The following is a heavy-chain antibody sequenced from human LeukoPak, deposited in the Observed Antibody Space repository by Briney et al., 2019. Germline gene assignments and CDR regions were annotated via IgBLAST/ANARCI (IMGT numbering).Heavy chain of an antibody. CDR2: INPNSGGT. CDR1: GYTFTGYY. J-gene: IGHJ1*01. CDR3: ARMMTYYDILTGYYPLEYFQH. Sequence: ASVKVSCKASGYTFTGYYMHWVRQAPGQGLEWMGWINPNSGGTNYAQKLQGRVTMTRDTSISTAYMELSRLRSDDTAVYYCARMMTYYDILTGYYPLEYFQHWGQGTLVTVSS. V-gene: IGHV1-2*02. D-gene: IGHD3-9*01.